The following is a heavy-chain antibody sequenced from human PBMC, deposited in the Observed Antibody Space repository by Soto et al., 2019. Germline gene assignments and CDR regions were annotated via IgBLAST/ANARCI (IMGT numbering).Heavy chain of an antibody. CDR2: VSHDGRNT. CDR3: AKGGRQWLVTSDFNY. Sequence: VQLVESGGGVVQPGRSLRLSCAASGFTFSDYAMHWVRQATGKGLEWVAVVSHDGRNTHYADSVKGRVTISRDSSKNTVSLEMTSLRAEDTAVYYCAKGGRQWLVTSDFNYWGQGALVTVSS. V-gene: IGHV3-30*18. D-gene: IGHD6-19*01. J-gene: IGHJ4*02. CDR1: GFTFSDYA.